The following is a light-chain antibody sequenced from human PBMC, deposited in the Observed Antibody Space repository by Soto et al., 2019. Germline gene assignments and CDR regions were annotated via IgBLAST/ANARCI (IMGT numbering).Light chain of an antibody. J-gene: IGLJ1*01. CDR3: SSYSGSNNPYV. V-gene: IGLV2-8*01. Sequence: QSALTQPPSASGSPGQSVTISCTGTSSDVGGYNYVSWYQQHPGKAPKLMIYEVSKRPSGVPARFSGSKSGNTASLTVSGLQAEDEADDYCSSYSGSNNPYVFGSGTKLTVL. CDR2: EVS. CDR1: SSDVGGYNY.